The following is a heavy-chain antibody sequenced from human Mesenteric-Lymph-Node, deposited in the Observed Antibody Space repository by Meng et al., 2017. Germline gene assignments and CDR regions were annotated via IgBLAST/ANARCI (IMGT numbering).Heavy chain of an antibody. CDR3: ARDNPGARQD. CDR2: IYHSGST. Sequence: GSLRLSCTVSGYSISSGYYWGWIRQPPGKGLEWIGSIYHSGSTYYNPSLKSRVTISVDTSKNQFSLKLSSVTAADTAVYYCARDNPGARQDWGQGTLVTVSS. D-gene: IGHD1-26*01. V-gene: IGHV4-38-2*02. CDR1: GYSISSGYY. J-gene: IGHJ4*02.